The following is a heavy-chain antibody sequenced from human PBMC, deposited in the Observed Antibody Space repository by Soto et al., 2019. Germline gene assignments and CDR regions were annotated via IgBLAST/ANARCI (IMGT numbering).Heavy chain of an antibody. CDR3: ASTGYSSGWYER. J-gene: IGHJ5*02. CDR2: IYYSGST. CDR1: GGSVSSGSYY. Sequence: QVQLQESGPGLVKPSETLSLTCTVSGGSVSSGSYYWSWIRQPPGKGLEWIGYIYYSGSTNYNPSLKSRVTISVATSKNQFSLKLSSVTAADTAVYYCASTGYSSGWYERWGQGTLVTVSS. D-gene: IGHD6-19*01. V-gene: IGHV4-61*01.